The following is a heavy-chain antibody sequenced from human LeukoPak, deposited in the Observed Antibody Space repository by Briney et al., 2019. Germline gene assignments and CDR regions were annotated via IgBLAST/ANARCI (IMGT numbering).Heavy chain of an antibody. J-gene: IGHJ4*02. CDR2: IYYNGST. Sequence: SETLSLTCTVSGGSISSSSYYWGWIRQPPGKGLEWIGRIYYNGSTYYNPSLQSRVTISVGTSKNQFSLKLSSVTAADTAVYYCARAPHVWGSYRPYYFDYWGQGTLVTVSS. CDR1: GGSISSSSYY. CDR3: ARAPHVWGSYRPYYFDY. V-gene: IGHV4-39*07. D-gene: IGHD3-16*02.